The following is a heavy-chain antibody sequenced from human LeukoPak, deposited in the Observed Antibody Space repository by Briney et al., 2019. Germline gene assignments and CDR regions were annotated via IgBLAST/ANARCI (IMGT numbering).Heavy chain of an antibody. V-gene: IGHV4-34*01. J-gene: IGHJ4*02. Sequence: SETLSLTCAVYGGSFSGYYWSWIRQPPGKGLEWIGEINHSGSTNSNPSLKSRVTVSVDTSKNLFSLKLNSVTAADTAVYYCARDEYPYGGRTHPYFFDYWGQGTLVTVSS. D-gene: IGHD3-10*01. CDR3: ARDEYPYGGRTHPYFFDY. CDR2: INHSGST. CDR1: GGSFSGYY.